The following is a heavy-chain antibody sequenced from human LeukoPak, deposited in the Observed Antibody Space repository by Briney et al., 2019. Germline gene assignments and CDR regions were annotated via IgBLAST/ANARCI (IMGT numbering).Heavy chain of an antibody. Sequence: SETLSLTCTVSGGSISPYYWSWIRQSPGKGLEYIGYIYYTGSTNYNPSLKSRVTISLDTSNNQFSLILSSVTAEDTAVYYCTRGLRGGDYQLLPFGYWGQGTLVTVSS. J-gene: IGHJ4*02. CDR3: TRGLRGGDYQLLPFGY. V-gene: IGHV4-59*01. D-gene: IGHD1-26*01. CDR2: IYYTGST. CDR1: GGSISPYY.